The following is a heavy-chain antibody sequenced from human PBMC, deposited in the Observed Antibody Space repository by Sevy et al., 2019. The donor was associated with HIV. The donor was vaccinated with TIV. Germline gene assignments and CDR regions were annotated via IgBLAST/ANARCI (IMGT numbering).Heavy chain of an antibody. J-gene: IGHJ4*02. D-gene: IGHD1-1*01. V-gene: IGHV3-48*01. CDR3: ARGYSEFDS. CDR2: ISTTSTTT. Sequence: GGSLRLSCAASGFSFSSYNMNWVRQAPGKGLEWVSYISTTSTTTYYADSVKGRFTISSDNAKNSLYLQMRSLRVDDTAVYYCARGYSEFDSWGQGTLVTVSS. CDR1: GFSFSSYN.